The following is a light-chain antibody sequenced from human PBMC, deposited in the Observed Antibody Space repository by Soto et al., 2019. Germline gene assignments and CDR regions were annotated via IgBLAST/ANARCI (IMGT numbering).Light chain of an antibody. Sequence: EIVLTQSPGTLSLPPGERATLSCRASQSVRSSYLAWYQQKFGQAPRLLIYGASSRATGIPDRFSGSGSGTDFTLTISRLEPEDYAVDYCQDYDSSSTPFGQGTKVDSK. CDR3: QDYDSSSTP. V-gene: IGKV3-20*01. J-gene: IGKJ1*01. CDR2: GAS. CDR1: QSVRSSY.